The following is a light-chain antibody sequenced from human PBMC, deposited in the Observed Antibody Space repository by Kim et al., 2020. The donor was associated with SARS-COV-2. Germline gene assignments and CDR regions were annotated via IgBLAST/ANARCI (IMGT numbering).Light chain of an antibody. CDR1: SLRGYY. CDR2: GDK. V-gene: IGLV3-19*01. CDR3: NSRDSSGNHVL. J-gene: IGLJ3*02. Sequence: SSELTQDPAVSVALGQTVTITCQGDSLRGYYASWFRQKSGQAPIVVIYGDKNRPSGIPDRFSGSGSGNTASLTITGAQAEDEADYYCNSRDSSGNHVLFGGGTQLTVL.